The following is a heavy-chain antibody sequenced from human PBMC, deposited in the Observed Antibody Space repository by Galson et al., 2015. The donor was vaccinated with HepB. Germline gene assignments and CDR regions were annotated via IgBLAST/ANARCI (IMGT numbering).Heavy chain of an antibody. V-gene: IGHV1-69*10. J-gene: IGHJ6*03. CDR3: ARVAGETYYYYMDV. D-gene: IGHD6-19*01. CDR2: IIPILGIA. Sequence: SVKVSCKASGGTFSSYAISWVRQAPGQGLEWMGGIIPILGIANYAQKFQGRVTITADKSTSTACMELSSLRSEDTAVYYCARVAGETYYYYMDVWGKGTTVTGSS. CDR1: GGTFSSYA.